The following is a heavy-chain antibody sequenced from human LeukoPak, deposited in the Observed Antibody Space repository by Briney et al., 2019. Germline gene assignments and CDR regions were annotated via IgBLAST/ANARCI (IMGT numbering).Heavy chain of an antibody. D-gene: IGHD6-19*01. CDR3: ARGIAVAVDY. J-gene: IGHJ4*02. Sequence: SETLSLTCTVSGGSMSSRSYYWGWIRQPPGTGLEWIGSIYYSGSTYYNPSLKSRVTISVDTSKNQFSLKLSSVTAADTAVYYCARGIAVAVDYWGQGTLVTVSS. V-gene: IGHV4-39*07. CDR1: GGSMSSRSYY. CDR2: IYYSGST.